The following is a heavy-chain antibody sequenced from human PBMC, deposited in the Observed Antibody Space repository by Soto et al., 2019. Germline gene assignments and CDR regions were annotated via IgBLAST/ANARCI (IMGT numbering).Heavy chain of an antibody. CDR3: AREARIAPAGSGYYHYGMDV. J-gene: IGHJ6*02. D-gene: IGHD6-13*01. CDR1: GVSFSDHY. Sequence: EMQLVESGGGLVQPGGSLRLSCAVSGVSFSDHYMDWVRQAPGKGLEWVGRSRNKANGYMTEYAASVRGRVTISRDDSENSFLLHLNSLKHEATAVYYCAREARIAPAGSGYYHYGMDVWGQGTTITVSS. V-gene: IGHV3-72*01. CDR2: SRNKANGYMT.